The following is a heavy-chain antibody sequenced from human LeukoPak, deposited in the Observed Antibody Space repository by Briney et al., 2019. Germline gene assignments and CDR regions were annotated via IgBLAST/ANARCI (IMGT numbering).Heavy chain of an antibody. CDR2: IYSGGST. Sequence: PGGSLRLSCAASGFTVSSNYMSWVRQAPGKGLEWVSIIYSGGSTYYADSVKGRFTISRDNSKNTLYLQMNSLRAEDTAVYYCAKVIGFGFESPIVGATSPLWNDDAFDIWGQGTMVTVSS. V-gene: IGHV3-53*05. CDR1: GFTVSSNY. J-gene: IGHJ3*02. D-gene: IGHD1-26*01. CDR3: AKVIGFGFESPIVGATSPLWNDDAFDI.